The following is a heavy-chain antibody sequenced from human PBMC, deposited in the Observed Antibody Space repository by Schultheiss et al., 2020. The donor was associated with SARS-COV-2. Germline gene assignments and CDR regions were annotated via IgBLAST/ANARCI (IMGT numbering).Heavy chain of an antibody. CDR1: GGSISSYY. D-gene: IGHD4-17*01. CDR3: ARGKLLSTVTTLAHAFDI. CDR2: INHSGST. J-gene: IGHJ3*02. Sequence: SQTLSLTCAVSGGSISSYYWSWIRQPPGKGLEWIGEINHSGSTNYNPSLKSRVTISVDTSKNQFSLKLTSVTAVDTAVYYCARGKLLSTVTTLAHAFDIWGQGTMVTVS. V-gene: IGHV4-34*01.